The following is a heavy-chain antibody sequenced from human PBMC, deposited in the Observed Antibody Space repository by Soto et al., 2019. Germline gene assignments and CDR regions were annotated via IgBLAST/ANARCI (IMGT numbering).Heavy chain of an antibody. D-gene: IGHD1-1*01. J-gene: IGHJ4*02. Sequence: RLSCAASGFTISSNAMYWVRQAPGKGLEWVSGISERGDTTHYADSVKGRSTISRDTSKNTLYLQLNTLRADDTAVYYCAKDKPGTTSFDYWGQGTLVTVSS. CDR2: ISERGDTT. V-gene: IGHV3-23*01. CDR1: GFTISSNA. CDR3: AKDKPGTTSFDY.